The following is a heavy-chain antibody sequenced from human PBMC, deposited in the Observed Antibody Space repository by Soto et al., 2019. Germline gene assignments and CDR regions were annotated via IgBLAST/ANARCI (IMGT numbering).Heavy chain of an antibody. Sequence: SETLSLTCTVSGGSVSSGSYYWSWIRQPPGKGLEWIGYIYYSGSTNYNPSLKSRVTISVDTSKNQFSLKLSSVTAADTAVYYCARGVLGIAASFDYWGQGTLVTVSS. CDR2: IYYSGST. D-gene: IGHD6-13*01. J-gene: IGHJ4*02. CDR3: ARGVLGIAASFDY. CDR1: GGSVSSGSYY. V-gene: IGHV4-61*01.